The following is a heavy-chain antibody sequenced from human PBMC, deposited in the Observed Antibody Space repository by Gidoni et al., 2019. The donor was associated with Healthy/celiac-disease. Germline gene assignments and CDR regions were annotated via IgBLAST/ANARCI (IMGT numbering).Heavy chain of an antibody. J-gene: IGHJ5*02. D-gene: IGHD6-13*01. Sequence: EVQLVDSGGGLVKPGGSVSLSCAASGCASSSDRMNRVRQAPGKGLEWVLSMSSSRSYIFYADSLKGRFTISRENAQNSLYLQMNSLRAEDTAVYYCARDSDFYSSWYRNWFDPWGQGTLVTVSS. CDR2: MSSSRSYI. V-gene: IGHV3-21*01. CDR3: ARDSDFYSSWYRNWFDP. CDR1: GCASSSDR.